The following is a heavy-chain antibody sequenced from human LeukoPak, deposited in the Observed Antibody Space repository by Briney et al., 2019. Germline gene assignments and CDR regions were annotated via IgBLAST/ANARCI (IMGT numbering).Heavy chain of an antibody. CDR1: GGSISTYY. J-gene: IGHJ4*01. Sequence: ASESLSLTCTVSGGSISTYYWNWVRQPPGKGLEWIGYIYYTGSTNYNAYSKSELTTSVNATKNQFFFMLMPGISADTADPYFARTRSSGWPDFHYWGEGALVTVSS. D-gene: IGHD6-25*01. V-gene: IGHV4-59*01. CDR2: IYYTGST. CDR3: ARTRSSGWPDFHY.